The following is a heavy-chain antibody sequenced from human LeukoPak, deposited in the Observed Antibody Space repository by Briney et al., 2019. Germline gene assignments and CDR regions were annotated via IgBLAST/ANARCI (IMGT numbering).Heavy chain of an antibody. J-gene: IGHJ4*02. V-gene: IGHV3-23*01. CDR1: GVTFSSYA. Sequence: PGGSLRLSCAASGVTFSSYAMSWVRQAPGRGLEWVSASSGSGGSTYYADSVKGRFTISRDNSKNTLYLQMNSLRAEDTAVYYCARDHRTTYYYDSSGYYADYWGQGTLVTVSS. CDR3: ARDHRTTYYYDSSGYYADY. CDR2: SSGSGGST. D-gene: IGHD3-22*01.